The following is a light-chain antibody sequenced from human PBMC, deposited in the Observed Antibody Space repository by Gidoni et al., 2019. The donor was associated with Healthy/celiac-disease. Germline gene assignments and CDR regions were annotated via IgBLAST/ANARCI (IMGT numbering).Light chain of an antibody. CDR3: QQRSNWLLT. J-gene: IGKJ3*01. Sequence: IVLPPSPATLSLSPGERATLSCRASQSVSSYLAWYQQKPGQAPRLLIYDASNRATGIPARFSGSGSGTDFTLTISSLEPEDFAVYYCQQRSNWLLTFGPGTKVDIK. V-gene: IGKV3-11*01. CDR2: DAS. CDR1: QSVSSY.